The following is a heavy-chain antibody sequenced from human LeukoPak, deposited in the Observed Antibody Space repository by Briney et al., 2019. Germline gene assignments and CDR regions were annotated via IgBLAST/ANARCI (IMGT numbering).Heavy chain of an antibody. V-gene: IGHV3-30-3*01. CDR2: ISYDGSNK. CDR3: ARDLVPAAIPVYFQH. CDR1: GFTFSSYA. D-gene: IGHD2-2*02. J-gene: IGHJ1*01. Sequence: GGSLRLSCAASGFTFSSYAMHWVRQAPGKGLEWVAVISYDGSNKYYADSVKGRFTISRDNSKNTLYLQMNSLRAEDTAVYYCARDLVPAAIPVYFQHWGQGTLVTVSS.